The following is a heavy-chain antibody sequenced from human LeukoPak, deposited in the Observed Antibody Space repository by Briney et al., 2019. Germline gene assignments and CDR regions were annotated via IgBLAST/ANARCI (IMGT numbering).Heavy chain of an antibody. CDR2: ISGSGGST. J-gene: IGHJ4*02. V-gene: IGHV3-23*01. D-gene: IGHD2-2*01. CDR1: GFTFSSYA. Sequence: GGSLRLSCAASGFTFSSYAMSWVRQAPGKGLEWVSAISGSGGSTYYADSVKGRFTISRDNSKNTLYLQMNSLRAEDTAVYYCAKVPGATYCSSTSCYRLYWGQGTLVTASS. CDR3: AKVPGATYCSSTSCYRLY.